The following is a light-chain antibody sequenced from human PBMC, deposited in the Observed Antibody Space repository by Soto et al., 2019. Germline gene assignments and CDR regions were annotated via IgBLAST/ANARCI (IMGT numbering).Light chain of an antibody. V-gene: IGLV1-47*01. J-gene: IGLJ2*01. CDR1: SSNIRGNY. Sequence: QSVLTQPPSASGTPGQRVTISCSGSSSNIRGNYIYWYQHLPGTAPKLLIYRSNQRPSGVPDRFSGSTSGTSASLAISGLRSEDEADYYWAAWDDSLSGRVVFGGGTKVTVL. CDR2: RSN. CDR3: AAWDDSLSGRVV.